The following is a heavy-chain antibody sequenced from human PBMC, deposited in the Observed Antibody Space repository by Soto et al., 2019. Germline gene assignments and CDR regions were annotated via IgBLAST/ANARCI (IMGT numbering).Heavy chain of an antibody. D-gene: IGHD2-2*01. J-gene: IGHJ3*02. V-gene: IGHV4-59*08. Sequence: SETLSLTCTVSGGSISSYYWSWIRQPPGKGLEWIGYIYYSGSTNYNPSLKSRVTISVDTSKNQFSLKLSSVTAADTAVYYCAAHLSYCSSTSCYLGLNAFDIWGQGTMVTVSS. CDR2: IYYSGST. CDR3: AAHLSYCSSTSCYLGLNAFDI. CDR1: GGSISSYY.